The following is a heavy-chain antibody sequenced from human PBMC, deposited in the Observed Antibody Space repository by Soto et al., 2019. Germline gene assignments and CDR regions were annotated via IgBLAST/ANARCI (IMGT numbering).Heavy chain of an antibody. V-gene: IGHV4-59*08. CDR3: ARHDYFSLMDY. CDR1: GGTISGYY. Sequence: EPQSVSKSVSGGTISGYYWSWIRQPPGKGLEWIGYIYYSGSTNYNPSLKSRVTISVDTSKNQFSLKLSSVTAADTAVYYGARHDYFSLMDYRGQGTLVPVSS. CDR2: IYYSGST. D-gene: IGHD4-17*01. J-gene: IGHJ4*02.